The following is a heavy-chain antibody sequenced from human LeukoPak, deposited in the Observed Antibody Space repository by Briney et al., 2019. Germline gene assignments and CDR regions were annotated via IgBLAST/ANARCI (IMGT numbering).Heavy chain of an antibody. CDR2: IYTSGST. CDR1: GGSSSSGSYY. J-gene: IGHJ4*02. V-gene: IGHV4-61*02. Sequence: SETLSLTCTVSGGSSSSGSYYWSWIRQPAGKGLEWIGRIYTSGSTNYNPSLKSRVTISVDTSKNQFSLKLSSVTSADTAVYYCARLKKVFTFDYWGQGTLVTVSS. CDR3: ARLKKVFTFDY. D-gene: IGHD2-8*01.